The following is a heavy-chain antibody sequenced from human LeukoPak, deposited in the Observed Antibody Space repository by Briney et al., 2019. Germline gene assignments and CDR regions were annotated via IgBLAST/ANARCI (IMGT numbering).Heavy chain of an antibody. CDR1: GFMFSSHA. CDR3: ARLPIHRTPRGVTNDYFDY. V-gene: IGHV3-30*02. CDR2: IRYDGSNK. J-gene: IGHJ4*02. D-gene: IGHD2-8*01. Sequence: GGSLRLSCEASGFMFSSHAMHWVRQAPGKGLEWVAFIRYDGSNKYYADSVKGRFTISRDNSKNTLYLQMNSLRAEDTAVYYCARLPIHRTPRGVTNDYFDYWGQGTLVTVSS.